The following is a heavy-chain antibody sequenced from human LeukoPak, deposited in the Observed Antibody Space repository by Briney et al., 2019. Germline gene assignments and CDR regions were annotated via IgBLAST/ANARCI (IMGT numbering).Heavy chain of an antibody. CDR1: GFTFSSYG. J-gene: IGHJ4*02. CDR3: ANGKADSGTYEFDY. CDR2: ISYDGSKK. D-gene: IGHD3-10*01. V-gene: IGHV3-30*18. Sequence: GGSLRLSCVASGFTFSSYGMHWVRQAPGKGLEWVAGISYDGSKKYSVDSVKGRFTIARDNSKNTLYLEMNSLRAEDTAVYYCANGKADSGTYEFDYWGQGTLVTVSS.